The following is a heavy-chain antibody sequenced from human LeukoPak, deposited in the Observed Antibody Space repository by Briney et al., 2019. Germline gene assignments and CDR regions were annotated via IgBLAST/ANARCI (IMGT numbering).Heavy chain of an antibody. V-gene: IGHV3-53*01. D-gene: IGHD1-14*01. CDR2: IYSGGST. CDR1: GFTVSSNY. Sequence: GGSLRLSCVASGFTVSSNYMSWVRQAPGKGLEWVSVIYSGGSTYYADSVKGRFTISRDNSKNTLYLQMNSLRAEDTAVYYCAKIRRGNLPERYFDYWGQGTLVTVSS. CDR3: AKIRRGNLPERYFDY. J-gene: IGHJ4*02.